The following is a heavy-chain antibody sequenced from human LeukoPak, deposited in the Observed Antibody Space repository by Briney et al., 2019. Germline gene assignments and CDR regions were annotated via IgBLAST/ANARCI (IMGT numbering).Heavy chain of an antibody. Sequence: PGGSLRLSCAGSGFTITNYWIHWVRQAPGKGLEWVSRVNPDGSRTGYADSVKGRFTISRDNAKNTLYLQMNSLRAEDTAVYYCARDLDYGGGLWGQGTLVTVSS. CDR3: ARDLDYGGGL. J-gene: IGHJ4*02. V-gene: IGHV3-74*01. D-gene: IGHD4-17*01. CDR1: GFTITNYW. CDR2: VNPDGSRT.